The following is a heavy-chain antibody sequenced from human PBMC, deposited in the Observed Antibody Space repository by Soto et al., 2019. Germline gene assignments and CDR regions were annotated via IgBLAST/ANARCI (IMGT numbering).Heavy chain of an antibody. CDR3: ARSLDFWSGYSDY. J-gene: IGHJ4*02. D-gene: IGHD3-3*01. CDR1: GFTFSDYY. V-gene: IGHV3-11*01. Sequence: GGSLRLSCAASGFTFSDYYMSWIRQAPGKGLEWLSYISGSGSTIYYADSVKGRFTISRDNAKNSLYLQMNSLRAEDTAVYYCARSLDFWSGYSDYWGQGTLVTVSS. CDR2: ISGSGSTI.